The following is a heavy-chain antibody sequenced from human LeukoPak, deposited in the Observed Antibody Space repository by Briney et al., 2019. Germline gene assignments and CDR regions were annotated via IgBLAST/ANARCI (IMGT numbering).Heavy chain of an antibody. V-gene: IGHV4-34*01. CDR2: INHSGST. CDR3: ARGLHKGFDP. J-gene: IGHJ5*02. Sequence: SETLSLTCAVYGGSFSGYYWSWIRQPPGKGLEWIGEINHSGSTNYNPSLKSRDTISVDTSKNQFSLKLSSVTAADTAVYYCARGLHKGFDPWGQGTLVTVSS. CDR1: GGSFSGYY.